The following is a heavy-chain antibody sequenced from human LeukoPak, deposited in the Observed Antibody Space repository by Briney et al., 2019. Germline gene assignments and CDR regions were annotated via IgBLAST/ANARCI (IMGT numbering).Heavy chain of an antibody. D-gene: IGHD5-12*01. J-gene: IGHJ4*02. CDR3: ATGDTSVATNYFDY. CDR1: GFLFDDYT. CDR2: ISWDGGTT. V-gene: IGHV3-43*01. Sequence: GGSLRLSCAASGFLFDDYTVHWVRQAPGKGLEWVSLISWDGGTTYYADSVKGRFTISRDNSKNSLYLQLNGLTAEDTALYYCATGDTSVATNYFDYWGQGTLVTVSS.